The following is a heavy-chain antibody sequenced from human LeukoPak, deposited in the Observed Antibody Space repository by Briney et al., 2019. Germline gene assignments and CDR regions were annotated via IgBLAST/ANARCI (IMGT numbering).Heavy chain of an antibody. V-gene: IGHV1-2*02. J-gene: IGHJ4*02. D-gene: IGHD2-2*03. CDR3: ARDPPYTFGYPTYDC. CDR1: GYSLSDYH. Sequence: ASVKVSCKASGYSLSDYHLHWVRQAPGQGLEWIGDINPGNGATKYAQKFQGRVTMTRDTSISTVYMDLSGLTPDDTAVYYCARDPPYTFGYPTYDCWGQGTLVTVSS. CDR2: INPGNGAT.